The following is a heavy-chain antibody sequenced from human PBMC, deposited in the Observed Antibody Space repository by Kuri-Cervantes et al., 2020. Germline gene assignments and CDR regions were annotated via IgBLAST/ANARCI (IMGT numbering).Heavy chain of an antibody. CDR1: GGSISSYY. V-gene: IGHV4-59*01. CDR2: IHHSGTT. CDR3: ARGDTPYDFAI. J-gene: IGHJ3*02. Sequence: GSLRLSCTVSGGSISSYYWSWIRQPPGKGLEWIGYIHHSGTTNYNSSLRSRVTISVDTSKNQFSLKLNSVTAADTAVYYCARGDTPYDFAIWGQGTLVTVSS. D-gene: IGHD3-3*01.